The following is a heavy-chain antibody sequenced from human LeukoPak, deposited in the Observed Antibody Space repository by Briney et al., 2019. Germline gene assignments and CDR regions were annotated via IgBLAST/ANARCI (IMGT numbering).Heavy chain of an antibody. Sequence: SVKVSCKASGGTFSSYAISWVRQAPGQGLEWMGGIIPIFGTANYAQKFQGRVTITTDESTSTAYMELSSLRSEDTAVYYCARARGSGSYPFDPGGQGTLVTVSS. CDR2: IIPIFGTA. CDR1: GGTFSSYA. V-gene: IGHV1-69*05. D-gene: IGHD3-10*01. J-gene: IGHJ5*02. CDR3: ARARGSGSYPFDP.